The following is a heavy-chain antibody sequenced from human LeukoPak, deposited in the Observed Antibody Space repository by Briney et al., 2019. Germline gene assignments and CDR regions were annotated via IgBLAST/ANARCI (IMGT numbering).Heavy chain of an antibody. D-gene: IGHD3-22*01. Sequence: PSETLSLTCTVSGGSISSYYWSWIRQPPGKGLEWIGYIYYSGSTYYNPSLKSRVTISVDTSKNQFSLKLSSVTAADTAAYYCARDRSDSSGYYTDYWGQGTLVTVSS. CDR1: GGSISSYY. J-gene: IGHJ4*02. V-gene: IGHV4-59*06. CDR2: IYYSGST. CDR3: ARDRSDSSGYYTDY.